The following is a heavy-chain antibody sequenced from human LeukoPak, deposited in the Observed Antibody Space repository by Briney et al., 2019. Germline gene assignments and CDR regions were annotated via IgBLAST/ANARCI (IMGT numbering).Heavy chain of an antibody. D-gene: IGHD2-21*01. CDR2: INPNSGGT. CDR1: GYTFTCYY. V-gene: IGHV1-2*02. Sequence: ASVKVSCKASGYTFTCYYMHWVRQAPGQGLEGMGWINPNSGGTNYAQKFQGRVTMTRDTSITTVYMEISRLTSDDKAIFYCAVAPGDYWGQGTLVTVSS. J-gene: IGHJ4*02. CDR3: AVAPGDY.